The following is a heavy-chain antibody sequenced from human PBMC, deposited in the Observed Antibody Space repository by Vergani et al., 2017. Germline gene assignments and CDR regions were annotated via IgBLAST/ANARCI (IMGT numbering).Heavy chain of an antibody. CDR1: GGTFSSYT. D-gene: IGHD2-2*01. CDR3: ASAGPAGGGFDP. Sequence: QVQLVQSGAEVKKPGSSVKVSCKASGGTFSSYTISWVRQAPGQGLEWMGRIIPILGIANYAQKFQGRVPITADKSTSTAEMEVSSLRSEDTAVYYCASAGPAGGGFDPWGQGTLVTVSS. V-gene: IGHV1-69*02. J-gene: IGHJ5*02. CDR2: IIPILGIA.